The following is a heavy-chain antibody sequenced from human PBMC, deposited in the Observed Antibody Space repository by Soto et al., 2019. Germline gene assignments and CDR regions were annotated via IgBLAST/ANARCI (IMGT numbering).Heavy chain of an antibody. Sequence: QVQLQESGPGLVKPSETLSLTCTVYGGSVSSGSYYWSWIRQPPGKGLEWIGYIYYRGSTNYNPSLKSRVTISVDTSKNQFSLKLSSVTAADTAVYYCARTHLWSTHGAFDIWGQGTMVTVSS. CDR2: IYYRGST. V-gene: IGHV4-61*01. D-gene: IGHD5-18*01. J-gene: IGHJ3*02. CDR1: GGSVSSGSYY. CDR3: ARTHLWSTHGAFDI.